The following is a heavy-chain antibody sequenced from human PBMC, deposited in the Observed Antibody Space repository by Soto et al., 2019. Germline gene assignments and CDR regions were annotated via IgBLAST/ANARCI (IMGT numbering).Heavy chain of an antibody. CDR3: VRVRIQLWYPFDN. CDR2: IYYSGST. D-gene: IGHD5-18*01. V-gene: IGHV4-59*01. J-gene: IGHJ4*02. CDR1: GGSISSYY. Sequence: SETLSITCTVSGGSISSYYWSWVRQPPGKGLEWIGYIYYSGSTNYNPSLKSRVTISVDTSKNQFSLKLSSVTAADTAVYYCVRVRIQLWYPFDNWGQGNLVTVSS.